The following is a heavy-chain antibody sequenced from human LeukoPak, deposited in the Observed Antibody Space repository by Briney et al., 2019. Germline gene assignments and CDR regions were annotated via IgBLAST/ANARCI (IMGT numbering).Heavy chain of an antibody. Sequence: PSETLSLTCTVSGGSISSYYWSWIRQPPGEGLEWIGYIYYSGSTNYNPSLKSRVTISVDTSKNQFSLKLSSVTAADTAVYYCARGKNWGYFDYWGQGTLVTVSS. CDR1: GGSISSYY. D-gene: IGHD7-27*01. V-gene: IGHV4-59*01. J-gene: IGHJ4*02. CDR3: ARGKNWGYFDY. CDR2: IYYSGST.